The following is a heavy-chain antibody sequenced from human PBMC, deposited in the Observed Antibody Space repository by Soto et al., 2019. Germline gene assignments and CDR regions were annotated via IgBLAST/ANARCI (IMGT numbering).Heavy chain of an antibody. CDR1: GGSISSSSYY. D-gene: IGHD2-21*01. Sequence: QLLESGPGLVKPSETLSLTCTVSGGSISSSSYYWGWIRQPPGKGLEWIGSIYYSGSTYYNPSLKSRVTISVDTSKNQFSLKLSSVTAADMAVYYCARHPYSHWYFDLWGRGTLVTVSS. V-gene: IGHV4-39*01. J-gene: IGHJ2*01. CDR2: IYYSGST. CDR3: ARHPYSHWYFDL.